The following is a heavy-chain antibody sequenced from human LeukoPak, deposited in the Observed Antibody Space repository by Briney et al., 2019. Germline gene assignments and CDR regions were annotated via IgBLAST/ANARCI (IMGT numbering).Heavy chain of an antibody. CDR1: GDAIGTYH. Sequence: SETLSLTCTVSGDAIGTYHWTWIRQPPGRGLEWIGYVYYTGSTNYNPSLKTRVTISLDTPNNQFSLRLNSVTAADTAIYYCATYTRHCSRATCYSIDYWGQGTLVTVSS. J-gene: IGHJ4*02. CDR2: VYYTGST. D-gene: IGHD2-15*01. V-gene: IGHV4-59*08. CDR3: ATYTRHCSRATCYSIDY.